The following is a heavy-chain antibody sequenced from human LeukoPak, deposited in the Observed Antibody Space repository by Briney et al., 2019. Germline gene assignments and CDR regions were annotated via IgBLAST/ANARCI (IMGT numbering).Heavy chain of an antibody. CDR2: ISGSGGST. D-gene: IGHD3-3*01. CDR3: AREVGYGFWSGYYTHYYYYMDV. Sequence: GGSLRLSCEASGFTFSSYAMSWVRQAPGKGLEWVSAISGSGGSTYYADSVKGRFTISRDNSKNTLYLQMNSLRAEDTAVYYCAREVGYGFWSGYYTHYYYYMDVWGKGTTVTVSS. V-gene: IGHV3-23*01. J-gene: IGHJ6*03. CDR1: GFTFSSYA.